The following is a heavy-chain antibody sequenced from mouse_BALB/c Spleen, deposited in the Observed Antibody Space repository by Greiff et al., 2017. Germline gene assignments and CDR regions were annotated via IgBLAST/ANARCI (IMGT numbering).Heavy chain of an antibody. Sequence: QVQLKQPGAELVKPGASVKLSCKASGYTFTSYWMHWVKQRPGQGLEWIGEINPSNGRTNYNEKFKSKATLTVDKSSSTAYMQLSSLTSEDSAVYYCARSGGTTMDYWGQGTSVTCSS. V-gene: IGHV1S81*02. J-gene: IGHJ4*01. CDR3: ARSGGTTMDY. CDR2: INPSNGRT. CDR1: GYTFTSYW. D-gene: IGHD1-1*01.